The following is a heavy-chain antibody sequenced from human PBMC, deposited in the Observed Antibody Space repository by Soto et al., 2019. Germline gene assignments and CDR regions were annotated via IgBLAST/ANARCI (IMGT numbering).Heavy chain of an antibody. D-gene: IGHD2-2*02. CDR2: FDPEDGDT. V-gene: IGHV1-24*01. Sequence: QVQLVQSGAEVKKPGASVKVSCKVSGYTLTELSMHWVRQAPGKGLEWMGGFDPEDGDTIYAQKFQGRVTMTEDTSTDTAYMELSSLRSEDTAVYYCATDRGYCSSTSCYSRHFDYWGQGTLVTVSS. CDR1: GYTLTELS. CDR3: ATDRGYCSSTSCYSRHFDY. J-gene: IGHJ4*02.